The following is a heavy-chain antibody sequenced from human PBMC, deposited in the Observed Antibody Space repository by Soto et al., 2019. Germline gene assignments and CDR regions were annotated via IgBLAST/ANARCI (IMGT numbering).Heavy chain of an antibody. Sequence: GGSLRLSCAASGFTFSSYSMNWVRQAPGKGLEWVGRIKSKTDGGTTDYAAPVKGRFTISRDDSKNTLYLQMNSLKTEDTAVYYCTTDHPYTHTYYYDLSIWGQGTMVTVSS. CDR1: GFTFSSYS. J-gene: IGHJ3*02. CDR3: TTDHPYTHTYYYDLSI. CDR2: IKSKTDGGTT. D-gene: IGHD3-22*01. V-gene: IGHV3-15*01.